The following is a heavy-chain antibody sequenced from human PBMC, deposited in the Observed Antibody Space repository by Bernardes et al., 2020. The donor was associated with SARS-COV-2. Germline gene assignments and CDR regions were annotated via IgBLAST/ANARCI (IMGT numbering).Heavy chain of an antibody. D-gene: IGHD3-3*01. CDR1: GFPFSGFA. Sequence: GGSLRLSCTASGFPFSGFAMAWVRQAPGKGLEWVSTLNYDSLYIYYSNSVKGRFTISRDNSKSTLFLQMNSLRVDDPAVYYCAKDRDITIFGVVIPNFDYWGQGTLVTVSS. CDR3: AKDRDITIFGVVIPNFDY. CDR2: LNYDSLYI. V-gene: IGHV3-23*01. J-gene: IGHJ4*02.